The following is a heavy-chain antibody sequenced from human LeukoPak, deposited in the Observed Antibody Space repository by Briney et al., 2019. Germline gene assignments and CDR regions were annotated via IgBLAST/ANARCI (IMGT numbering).Heavy chain of an antibody. J-gene: IGHJ4*02. Sequence: GGSLRLSCAASGFTFSRYAMSWVRQAPGKGLEWVSGITNSGGSTYYADSVKGWFTISRDNSKNTLYLQMNSLRADDTAVYYCAKTRSIEYTYGKFDYWGQGTLVTVSS. CDR3: AKTRSIEYTYGKFDY. V-gene: IGHV3-23*01. CDR1: GFTFSRYA. CDR2: ITNSGGST. D-gene: IGHD5-18*01.